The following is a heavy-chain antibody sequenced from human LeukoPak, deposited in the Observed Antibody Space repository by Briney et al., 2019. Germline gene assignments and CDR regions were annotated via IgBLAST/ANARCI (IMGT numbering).Heavy chain of an antibody. J-gene: IGHJ4*02. V-gene: IGHV3-43*02. CDR1: GFTFDDYA. D-gene: IGHD5-24*01. Sequence: GGSLRLSCAASGFTFDDYAMHWVRQAPGKGLEWVSLISGDGGSTYYADSVKGRFTISRDNSKNSLYLQMNSLRTEDTALYYCAKDMRQGGWLQEWLFDYWGQGTLVTVSS. CDR2: ISGDGGST. CDR3: AKDMRQGGWLQEWLFDY.